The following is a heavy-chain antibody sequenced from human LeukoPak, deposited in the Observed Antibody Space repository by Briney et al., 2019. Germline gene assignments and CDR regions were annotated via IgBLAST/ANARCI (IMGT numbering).Heavy chain of an antibody. J-gene: IGHJ6*03. CDR2: IVADSTTE. D-gene: IGHD5-18*01. Sequence: GGSLRPSCAASGLASNNDATTCVSHPPREGLEWDSSIVADSTTEYYAGAVMGRFTISSDNSKTMLFLHMNSLRAEDTAIYYCARQPYFYYYFDVWGKGTTVTVTS. V-gene: IGHV3-23*01. CDR1: GLASNNDA. CDR3: ARQPYFYYYFDV.